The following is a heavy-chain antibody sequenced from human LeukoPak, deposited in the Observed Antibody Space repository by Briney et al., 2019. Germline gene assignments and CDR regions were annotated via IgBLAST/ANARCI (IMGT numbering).Heavy chain of an antibody. CDR1: GFTFSSYA. D-gene: IGHD4-17*01. V-gene: IGHV3-30*04. Sequence: GGSLRLSCAASGFTFSSYAMHWVRQAPGKGLEWVAVISYDGSNKYYADSVKGRFTISRDNSMNTLYLQMNSLRAEDTAVYYCARSPVTTVTTRNYYYYYMDVWGKGTTVTVSS. J-gene: IGHJ6*03. CDR3: ARSPVTTVTTRNYYYYYMDV. CDR2: ISYDGSNK.